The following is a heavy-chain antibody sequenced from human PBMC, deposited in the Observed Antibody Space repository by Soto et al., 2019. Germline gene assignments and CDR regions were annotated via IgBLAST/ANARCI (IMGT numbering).Heavy chain of an antibody. CDR3: SKGGRQWLVTSDFTY. Sequence: VQLVESGGGVVQPGRSLRLSCAASGFTFSDYAIHWFRQAPGKGLEWVAVVSHDGRNTHYADSVKGRFTISRDSYKNTVSLEMTSLRAEDTAVYYCSKGGRQWLVTSDFTYWGQGALVTVSS. V-gene: IGHV3-30*18. J-gene: IGHJ4*02. CDR2: VSHDGRNT. D-gene: IGHD6-19*01. CDR1: GFTFSDYA.